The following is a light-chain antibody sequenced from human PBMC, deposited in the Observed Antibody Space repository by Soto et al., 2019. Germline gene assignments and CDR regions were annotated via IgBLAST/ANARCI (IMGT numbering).Light chain of an antibody. V-gene: IGLV2-11*01. CDR3: GSYAGSYTFV. CDR2: DVS. J-gene: IGLJ1*01. CDR1: SSDVGGYNY. Sequence: QSALTQPRSVSGSPGQTVTISCTGTSSDVGGYNYVSWYQKHPGKAPKLMIYDVSKGPSGVPDRFSGSKAGNTASLTISGLQAEDEADYYCGSYAGSYTFVFGTGTKVTVL.